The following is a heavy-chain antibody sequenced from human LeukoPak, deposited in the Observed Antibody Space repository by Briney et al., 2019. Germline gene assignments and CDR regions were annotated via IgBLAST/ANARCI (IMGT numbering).Heavy chain of an antibody. D-gene: IGHD6-19*01. CDR3: AKVGSGSTLPVV. CDR2: IRYDGSNK. Sequence: GGPLRLSCVGAGFTFNHYGMHWVRQAPGKGLEWVAFIRYDGSNKYYADSVKGRFTISRDNSKNTLFLQMSSLRAEDTAVYYCAKVGSGSTLPVVGGQGTLVTVSS. V-gene: IGHV3-30*02. CDR1: GFTFNHYG. J-gene: IGHJ1*01.